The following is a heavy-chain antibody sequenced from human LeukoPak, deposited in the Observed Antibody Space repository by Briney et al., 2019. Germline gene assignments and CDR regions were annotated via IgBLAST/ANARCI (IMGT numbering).Heavy chain of an antibody. D-gene: IGHD5-24*01. CDR2: ISRSGSTK. CDR3: AREDGYSDSSEFDY. V-gene: IGHV3-11*04. Sequence: PGGSLRLSCAASGFTFSDYNMRWIRQAPGKGLEWVSSISRSGSTKYYADSVKGRFTISRDNAKNSLDLHLNSLRAEDTAVYYCAREDGYSDSSEFDYWGQGTLVLVSS. CDR1: GFTFSDYN. J-gene: IGHJ4*02.